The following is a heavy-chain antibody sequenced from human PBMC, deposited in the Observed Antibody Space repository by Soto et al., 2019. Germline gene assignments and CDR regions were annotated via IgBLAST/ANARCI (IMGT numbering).Heavy chain of an antibody. Sequence: SAKARSKDIRYGITSNYIHSVRQAPKQGLEWMGTIFPGGVNIAYAQKFQGRVTMTKDTSTSTVYMELNSLTSEDTAVYYCARDQSLHDLLWLLEPWGKGTPVIV. J-gene: IGHJ5*02. CDR3: ARDQSLHDLLWLLEP. V-gene: IGHV1-46*01. CDR1: RYGITSNY. D-gene: IGHD5-18*01. CDR2: IFPGGVNI.